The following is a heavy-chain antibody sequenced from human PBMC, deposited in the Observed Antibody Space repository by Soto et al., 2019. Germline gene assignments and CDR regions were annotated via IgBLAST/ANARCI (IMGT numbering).Heavy chain of an antibody. Sequence: ASVKVSCKVSGYTLTELSMHWVRQAPGKGLEWMGGFDPEDGETIYAQKFQGRVTMTEDTSTDTAYMELSSLRSEDTAVYYCASGAEDYEFWSGYYRLDYWGQGTPVTVSS. J-gene: IGHJ4*02. V-gene: IGHV1-24*01. D-gene: IGHD3-3*01. CDR2: FDPEDGET. CDR3: ASGAEDYEFWSGYYRLDY. CDR1: GYTLTELS.